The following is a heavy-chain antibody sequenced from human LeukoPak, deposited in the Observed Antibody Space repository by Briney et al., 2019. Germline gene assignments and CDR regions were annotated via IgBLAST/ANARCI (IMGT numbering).Heavy chain of an antibody. D-gene: IGHD1-14*01. Sequence: EASVKVSCKASGYTFTSYGISWVRQAPGQGLERMGWISAYNGNTNYAQKLQGRVTMTTDTSTSTAYMELRSLRSDDTAVYYCARVIRKGTYYYYGMDVWGQGTTVSVSS. CDR2: ISAYNGNT. CDR3: ARVIRKGTYYYYGMDV. J-gene: IGHJ6*02. CDR1: GYTFTSYG. V-gene: IGHV1-18*01.